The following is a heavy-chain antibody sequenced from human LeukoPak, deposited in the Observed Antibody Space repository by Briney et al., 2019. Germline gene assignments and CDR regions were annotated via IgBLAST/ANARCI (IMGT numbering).Heavy chain of an antibody. CDR2: INHSGST. V-gene: IGHV4-34*01. J-gene: IGHJ6*02. Sequence: SETLSLTCAVYGGSLSGYYWSWIRQPPGKGLEWIGEINHSGSTNYNPSPKSRVTISVDTSKNQFSLKLSSVTAADTAVYYCARVGHVVPASALGYYYGMDVWGQGTTVTVSS. CDR3: ARVGHVVPASALGYYYGMDV. D-gene: IGHD2-2*01. CDR1: GGSLSGYY.